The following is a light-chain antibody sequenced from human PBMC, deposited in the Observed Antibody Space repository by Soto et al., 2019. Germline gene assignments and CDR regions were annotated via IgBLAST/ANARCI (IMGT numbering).Light chain of an antibody. V-gene: IGKV3-11*01. CDR3: QVRDVWPT. Sequence: IVLTQSPVTLALSPGESAVLSCRASQSVSTSLAWYQHKPGQAPRLFIYDASKRAPGIPARFTGSGSGTDFTFTISSLEPEDIAVYYCQVRDVWPTFGQGTKVEIK. CDR1: QSVSTS. J-gene: IGKJ1*01. CDR2: DAS.